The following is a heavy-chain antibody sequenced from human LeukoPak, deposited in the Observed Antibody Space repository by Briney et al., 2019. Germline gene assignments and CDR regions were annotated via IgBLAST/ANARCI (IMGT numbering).Heavy chain of an antibody. V-gene: IGHV3-7*01. CDR1: GGSFSGYY. CDR2: IKQDGSEK. Sequence: ETLSLTCAVYGGSFSGYYWSWVRQAPGKGLEWVANIKQDGSEKYYVDSVKGRFTISRDNAKNSLYLLMNSLRAEDTAVYYCARKARTYYDYVWGSYRRAEYFQHWGQGTLVTVSS. J-gene: IGHJ1*01. CDR3: ARKARTYYDYVWGSYRRAEYFQH. D-gene: IGHD3-16*02.